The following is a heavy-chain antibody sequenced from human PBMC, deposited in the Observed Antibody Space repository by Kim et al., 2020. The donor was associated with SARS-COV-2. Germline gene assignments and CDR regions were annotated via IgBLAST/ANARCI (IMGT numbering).Heavy chain of an antibody. CDR1: GFTVSSNF. Sequence: GGSLRLSCAASGFTVSSNFMSWVRQAPGKGLEWVSVLHSGGATYYADSVKGRFTISRDNSKNTLYLEMNSLRAEDTAVYYCARGVLHYYFDYWGQGTLVTVSS. V-gene: IGHV3-53*01. J-gene: IGHJ4*02. CDR3: ARGVLHYYFDY. CDR2: LHSGGAT.